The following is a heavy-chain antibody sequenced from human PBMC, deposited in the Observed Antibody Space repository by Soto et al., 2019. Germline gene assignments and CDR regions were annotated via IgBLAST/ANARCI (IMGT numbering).Heavy chain of an antibody. J-gene: IGHJ4*02. CDR2: ISGSGDAT. CDR3: AKDLRAPAAKNFDY. CDR1: GFTFNNYA. V-gene: IGHV3-23*01. D-gene: IGHD6-25*01. Sequence: GGSLRLSCAASGFTFNNYAMTWVRQPPGKGLEWVSAISGSGDATFYADSVRGRFTISRDNSKSTLYLQMNSLRAEDTAVYFCAKDLRAPAAKNFDYWGQGTLVNVSS.